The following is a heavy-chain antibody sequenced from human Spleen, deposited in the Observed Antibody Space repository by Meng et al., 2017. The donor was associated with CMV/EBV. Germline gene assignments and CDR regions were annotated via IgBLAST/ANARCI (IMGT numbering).Heavy chain of an antibody. CDR1: GFTFSSYA. CDR3: ARDLRIVATIINYYYGMDV. D-gene: IGHD5-12*01. CDR2: ISSSGSTI. V-gene: IGHV3-48*03. Sequence: GESLKISCAASGFTFSSYAMSWDRQAPGKGLEWVSYISSSGSTIYYADSVKGRFTISRDNAKNSLYLQMNSLRAEDTAVYYCARDLRIVATIINYYYGMDVWGQGTTVTVSS. J-gene: IGHJ6*02.